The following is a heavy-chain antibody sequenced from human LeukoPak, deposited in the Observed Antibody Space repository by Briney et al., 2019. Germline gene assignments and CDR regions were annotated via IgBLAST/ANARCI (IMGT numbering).Heavy chain of an antibody. D-gene: IGHD4-17*01. Sequence: GASVKVSCKASGYTFTSYGISWVRQAPGQGLEWMGWISAYNGNTNYAQKLQGRVTMTTDTSTSTAYMELRSLRSDDTAVYYCARPEGHNVYGDYGYFDYWGQGTLVTVSS. CDR2: ISAYNGNT. CDR3: ARPEGHNVYGDYGYFDY. CDR1: GYTFTSYG. V-gene: IGHV1-18*01. J-gene: IGHJ4*02.